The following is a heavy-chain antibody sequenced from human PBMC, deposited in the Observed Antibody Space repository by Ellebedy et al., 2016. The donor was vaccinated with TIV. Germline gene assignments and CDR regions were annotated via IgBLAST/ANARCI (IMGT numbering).Heavy chain of an antibody. CDR2: ISSRYSFT. CDR1: GFTFSDYY. D-gene: IGHD5-12*01. V-gene: IGHV3-11*03. CDR3: ARASATTAYDYRPFDY. Sequence: GGSLRLSXAASGFTFSDYYMSWIRQAPGKGLEWVSYISSRYSFTKYADSVEVRFTISRDNAKNSLYLQMNSLRAEDTAVYYCARASATTAYDYRPFDYWGQGALVTVSS. J-gene: IGHJ4*02.